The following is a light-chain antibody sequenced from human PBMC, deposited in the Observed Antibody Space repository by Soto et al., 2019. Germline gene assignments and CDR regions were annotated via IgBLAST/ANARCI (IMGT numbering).Light chain of an antibody. J-gene: IGKJ3*01. Sequence: EIVLTQAPGTLSLSPGERATLSCRASQNVRSDYLAWYQQKPGQAPRLLIYGASIRATGIPARFSGSGSGAXXTXTXSGXXXXDFAVFYCQQYGTSPVTFGHGTKVDIK. V-gene: IGKV3-20*01. CDR2: GAS. CDR3: QQYGTSPVT. CDR1: QNVRSDY.